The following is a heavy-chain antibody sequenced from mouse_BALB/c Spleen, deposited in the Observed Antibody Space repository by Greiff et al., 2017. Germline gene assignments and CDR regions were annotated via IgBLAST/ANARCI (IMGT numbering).Heavy chain of an antibody. Sequence: EVMLVESGGGLVKPGGSLKLSCAASGFAFSSYDMSWVRQTPEKRLEWVAYISSGGGSTYYPDTVKGRFTISRDNAKNTLYLQMSSLKSEDTAMYYCARHDYYGNSFDYWGQGTTLTVSS. D-gene: IGHD2-1*01. CDR2: ISSGGGST. J-gene: IGHJ2*01. CDR3: ARHDYYGNSFDY. V-gene: IGHV5-12-1*01. CDR1: GFAFSSYD.